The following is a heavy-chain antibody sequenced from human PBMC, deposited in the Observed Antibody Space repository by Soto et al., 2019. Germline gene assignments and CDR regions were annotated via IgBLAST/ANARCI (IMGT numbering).Heavy chain of an antibody. CDR2: IKYNGHT. D-gene: IGHD3-10*01. CDR3: ARQRAWYGEWAFDI. J-gene: IGHJ3*02. V-gene: IGHV4-39*01. CDR1: GGSISSDTYY. Sequence: QLQVQESGPGLVKASETLSLTCSVSGGSISSDTYYWVWVRQPPGKGLEWIGSIKYNGHTYYNPSLKSRVAMSVDTSKNQFSLHLTSVTAADTAVYSCARQRAWYGEWAFDIWGQGTRVTVS.